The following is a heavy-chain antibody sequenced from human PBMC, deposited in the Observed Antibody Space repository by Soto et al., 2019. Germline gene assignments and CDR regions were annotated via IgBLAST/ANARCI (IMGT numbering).Heavy chain of an antibody. CDR2: IYYSGST. Sequence: PSETLSLTCTVSGGSIYSDGYYWGWIRQSPGKGLEWIGNIYYSGSTNYNPSLESRVTMSVDTSKNQFSLKLSSVAAADTAVYYCARHTDIVSSTVYNWGQGILVTVSS. J-gene: IGHJ4*02. D-gene: IGHD5-12*01. CDR3: ARHTDIVSSTVYN. CDR1: GGSIYSDGYY. V-gene: IGHV4-39*01.